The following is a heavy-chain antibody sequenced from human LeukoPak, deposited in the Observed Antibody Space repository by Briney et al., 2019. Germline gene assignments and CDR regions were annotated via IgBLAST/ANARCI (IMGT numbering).Heavy chain of an antibody. D-gene: IGHD4-17*01. CDR1: GFTSSNYW. Sequence: GGSLRLSCAASGFTSSNYWMHWVRQAPGKGLVWVSRINGDGTSTKYADSVKGRFTISRDNAKNTLHLQMNSLRAEDTAAYYCVKSGPDFGDLPSEYYFDFWGQGTLVTVSS. J-gene: IGHJ4*02. CDR2: INGDGTST. CDR3: VKSGPDFGDLPSEYYFDF. V-gene: IGHV3-74*01.